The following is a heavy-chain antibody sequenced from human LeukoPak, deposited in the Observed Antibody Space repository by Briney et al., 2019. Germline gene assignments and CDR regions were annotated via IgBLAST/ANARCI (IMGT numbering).Heavy chain of an antibody. CDR3: ARRTQNFFDP. V-gene: IGHV5-51*01. D-gene: IGHD1-1*01. CDR2: IHPGDSNT. CDR1: GYSFTNYW. Sequence: GESLKISCKGSGYSFTNYWIGWVRQMPGKGLEWMGIIHPGDSNTRYSPSFHGQVTISADKSINTAYLQWSSLKASDTAMYYCARRTQNFFDPWGQGTLVTVSS. J-gene: IGHJ5*02.